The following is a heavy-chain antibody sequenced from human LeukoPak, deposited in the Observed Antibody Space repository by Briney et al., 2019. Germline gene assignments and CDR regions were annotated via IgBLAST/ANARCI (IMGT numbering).Heavy chain of an antibody. J-gene: IGHJ5*02. CDR3: ARDGITILGVVTNNWFDP. CDR2: ISAYNGNT. V-gene: IGHV1-18*01. CDR1: GYTFTSYG. D-gene: IGHD3-3*01. Sequence: ASVKVSCKASGYTFTSYGISWVRQAPGQGLEWMGWISAYNGNTNYAQKLQGRVTMTTDTSTSTAYMELRSLRSDDTAVYYCARDGITILGVVTNNWFDPWGQGTLVTVSS.